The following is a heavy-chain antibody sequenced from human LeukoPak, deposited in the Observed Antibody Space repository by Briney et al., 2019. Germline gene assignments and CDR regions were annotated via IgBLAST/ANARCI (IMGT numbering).Heavy chain of an antibody. CDR3: ARIVPYNYGYVDY. CDR1: GGSISSGDYY. V-gene: IGHV4-30-4*02. Sequence: SETLSLTCTVSGGSISSGDYYWCWIRQPPGKGLEWIGYIYYSGSTYYNPSLKSRVTISVDTSKNQFSLKLSSVTAADTAVYFCARIVPYNYGYVDYWGQGTLVTVSS. CDR2: IYYSGST. J-gene: IGHJ4*02. D-gene: IGHD5-18*01.